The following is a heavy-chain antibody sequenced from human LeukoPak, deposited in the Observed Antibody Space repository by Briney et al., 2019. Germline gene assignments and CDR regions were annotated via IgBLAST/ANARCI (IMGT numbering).Heavy chain of an antibody. V-gene: IGHV3-23*01. Sequence: GGSLRLSCAASGFTLSTYDMTWVRQAPGKGLEWLSSLSSGGTTYSADSVKGRFTISRDISRNTLYLQMNSLRAEDTALYYCAKVASGWWYFDYWGQGALVPVSS. J-gene: IGHJ4*02. CDR3: AKVASGWWYFDY. CDR1: GFTLSTYD. CDR2: LSSGGTT. D-gene: IGHD6-19*01.